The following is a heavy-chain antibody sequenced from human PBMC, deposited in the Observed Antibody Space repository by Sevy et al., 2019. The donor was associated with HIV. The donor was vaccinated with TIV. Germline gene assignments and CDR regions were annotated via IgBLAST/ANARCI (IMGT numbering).Heavy chain of an antibody. J-gene: IGHJ4*02. CDR3: ASHYYSSSSGPDFDY. D-gene: IGHD6-6*01. CDR2: IYYSGST. V-gene: IGHV4-31*03. CDR1: GGSISSGGYY. Sequence: SETLSLTCTVSGGSISSGGYYWSWIRQHPGKDLEWIGYIYYSGSTYYNPSLKSRVTISVDTSKNQFSLKLSSVTAADTAVYYCASHYYSSSSGPDFDYWGQGTLVTVSS.